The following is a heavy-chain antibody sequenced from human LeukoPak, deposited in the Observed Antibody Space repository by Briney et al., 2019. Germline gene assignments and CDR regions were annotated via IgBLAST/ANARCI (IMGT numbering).Heavy chain of an antibody. Sequence: ASVKVSCKASGYTFTSYGISWVRQAPGQGLEWMGWINPNSGGTNYAQKFQGRVTMTRDTSISTAYMELSRLRSDDTAVYYCAGIGSGYSSGWTGAWGQGTLVTVSS. V-gene: IGHV1-2*02. CDR1: GYTFTSYG. CDR2: INPNSGGT. CDR3: AGIGSGYSSGWTGA. J-gene: IGHJ5*02. D-gene: IGHD6-19*01.